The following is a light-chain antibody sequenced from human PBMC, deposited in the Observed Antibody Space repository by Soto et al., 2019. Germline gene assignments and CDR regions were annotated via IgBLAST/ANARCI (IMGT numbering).Light chain of an antibody. J-gene: IGKJ4*01. CDR3: QQYSDSPLT. V-gene: IGKV3-20*01. Sequence: EIVLTQSPGTLSLSPGERATLSCRASQTVRTNYLAWFQHKPGQAPRLLLYGASSRATGIPDRFSGSGSGTDFTLTINRREPEDFAVYFCQQYSDSPLTFGGGTKVEIK. CDR2: GAS. CDR1: QTVRTNY.